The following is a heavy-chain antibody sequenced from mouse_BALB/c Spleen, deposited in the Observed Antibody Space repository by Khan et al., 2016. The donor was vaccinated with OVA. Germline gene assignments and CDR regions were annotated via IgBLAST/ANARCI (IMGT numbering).Heavy chain of an antibody. Sequence: QVQLQQSGAELVKPGASVKLSYKASGYTFSSYYMYRVKQRPGQGLEWIGGINPTNGGTNFNEKFKTKATLTVDKSSSTAYMQLSSLTSEDSAVSYCTRSGYANPFAYWGQGTLVTVSA. D-gene: IGHD2-10*02. CDR1: GYTFSSYY. J-gene: IGHJ3*01. CDR2: INPTNGGT. V-gene: IGHV1S81*02. CDR3: TRSGYANPFAY.